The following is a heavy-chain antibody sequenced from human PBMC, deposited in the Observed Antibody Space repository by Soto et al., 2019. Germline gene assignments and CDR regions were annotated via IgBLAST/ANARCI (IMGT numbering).Heavy chain of an antibody. D-gene: IGHD5-12*01. V-gene: IGHV3-74*01. CDR1: GFSFNTW. CDR3: TRGASGYGNFDY. CDR2: INSAGSST. Sequence: EVQLVESGGGVVQPGGSLRLSCAASGFSFNTWMHWVRQAPGKGLVWLSRINSAGSSTTYADSVEGGFFVSRDNAKNTLYLQLNLLTADDTAVYYCTRGASGYGNFDYWGQGVLLTVSS. J-gene: IGHJ4*02.